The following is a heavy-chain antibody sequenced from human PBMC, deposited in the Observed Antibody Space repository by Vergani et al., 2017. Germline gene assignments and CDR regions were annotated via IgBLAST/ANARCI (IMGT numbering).Heavy chain of an antibody. CDR2: INAGNGNT. D-gene: IGHD2-15*01. CDR1: GYTFTSYA. J-gene: IGHJ6*03. CDR3: ARGGYCSGGSCYPHDYYYYMDV. V-gene: IGHV1-3*01. Sequence: QVQLVQSGAEVKKPGASVKVSCKASGYTFTSYAMHWVRQAPGQRLEWMGWINAGNGNTKYSQKFQGRVTITRDTSASTAYMELSSLRSEDTAVYYCARGGYCSGGSCYPHDYYYYMDVWGKGTTVTVSS.